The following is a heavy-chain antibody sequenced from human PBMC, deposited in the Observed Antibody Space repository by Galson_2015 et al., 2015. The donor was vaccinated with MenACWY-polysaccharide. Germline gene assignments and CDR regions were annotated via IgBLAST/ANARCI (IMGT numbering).Heavy chain of an antibody. CDR1: GYTFTGYY. CDR2: INPNSGGT. J-gene: IGHJ4*02. D-gene: IGHD3-10*01. V-gene: IGHV1-2*02. CDR3: ARDGNSYGSGSSENFDY. Sequence: SVKVSCKASGYTFTGYYMHWVRQAPGQGLEWMGWINPNSGGTNYAQKFQGRVTMTRDTSISTAYMELSSLRSDDTAVYYCARDGNSYGSGSSENFDYWGQGTLVSVSS.